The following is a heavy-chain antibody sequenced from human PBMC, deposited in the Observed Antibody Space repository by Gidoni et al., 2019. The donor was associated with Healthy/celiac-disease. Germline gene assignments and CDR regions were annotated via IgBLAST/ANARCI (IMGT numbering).Heavy chain of an antibody. V-gene: IGHV4-31*03. D-gene: IGHD3-10*01. CDR2: IYYTGST. Sequence: QVQLQESGPGLVKPSQTLSLTCTVSGGSISSGGYYWSWIRQQQGKGLEWIVSIYYTGSTYYNPSLKRRVTIAVDTSKNQFSLKLSSGTAADTAGYYCARGGRVRGTMVRGVDPFDPWGQGTLVTVSS. CDR3: ARGGRVRGTMVRGVDPFDP. J-gene: IGHJ5*02. CDR1: GGSISSGGYY.